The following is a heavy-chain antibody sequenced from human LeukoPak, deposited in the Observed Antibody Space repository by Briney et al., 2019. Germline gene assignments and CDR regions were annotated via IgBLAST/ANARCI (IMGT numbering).Heavy chain of an antibody. D-gene: IGHD2-15*01. CDR2: IIPIFGTA. Sequence: RASVKVSCKASGGTFSSYAISWVRQAPGQGLEWMGGIIPIFGTASYAQKFQGRVTITADESTSTAYMELSSLRSEDTAVYYCARGAPPKDWHAFDIWGQGTMVTVSS. CDR3: ARGAPPKDWHAFDI. V-gene: IGHV1-69*13. J-gene: IGHJ3*02. CDR1: GGTFSSYA.